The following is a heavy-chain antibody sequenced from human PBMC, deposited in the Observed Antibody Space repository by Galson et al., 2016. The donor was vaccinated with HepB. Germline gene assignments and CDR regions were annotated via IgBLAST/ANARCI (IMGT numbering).Heavy chain of an antibody. Sequence: SWVRQAPGRGLEWIGQIHQSGTTNCNPSLKSRVTISLDKSKNQFSLKLTSVTAADTALYYCAREYCSGGSCYGFDYWGQGTLATVSS. V-gene: IGHV4-4*02. CDR2: IHQSGTT. J-gene: IGHJ4*02. CDR3: AREYCSGGSCYGFDY. D-gene: IGHD2-15*01.